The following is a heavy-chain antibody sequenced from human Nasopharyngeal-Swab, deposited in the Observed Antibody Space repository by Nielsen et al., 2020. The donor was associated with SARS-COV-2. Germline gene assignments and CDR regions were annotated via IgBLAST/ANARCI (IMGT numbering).Heavy chain of an antibody. CDR1: GFTFSNAW. Sequence: GESLKISCAASGFTFSNAWMNWVRQAPGKGLEWVAVISYDGSNKYYADSVKGRFTISRDNSKNTLYLQMNSLRAEDTAVYYCANGITMIVVVEGFDYWGQGTLVTVSS. J-gene: IGHJ4*02. D-gene: IGHD3-22*01. V-gene: IGHV3-30*18. CDR3: ANGITMIVVVEGFDY. CDR2: ISYDGSNK.